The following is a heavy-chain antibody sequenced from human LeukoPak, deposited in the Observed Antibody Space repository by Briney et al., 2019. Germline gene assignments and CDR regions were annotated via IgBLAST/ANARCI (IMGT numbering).Heavy chain of an antibody. Sequence: GGSLRLSCAASGFTFSSYAMNWVRQAPGKGLEWVSSISGSSSYTYYADSVKGRFTISRDNAKNSLYLEMNSLRAEDMAVYYCAREPDSSSGDDVFDIWGQGTMVTVSS. V-gene: IGHV3-21*01. D-gene: IGHD4-11*01. CDR1: GFTFSSYA. CDR2: ISGSSSYT. CDR3: AREPDSSSGDDVFDI. J-gene: IGHJ3*02.